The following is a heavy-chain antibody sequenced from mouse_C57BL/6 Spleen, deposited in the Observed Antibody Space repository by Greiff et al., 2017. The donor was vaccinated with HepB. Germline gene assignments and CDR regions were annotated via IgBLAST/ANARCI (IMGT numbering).Heavy chain of an antibody. J-gene: IGHJ2*01. V-gene: IGHV1-50*01. CDR2: IDPSDSYT. CDR3: ARGGPYYFDY. Sequence: QVQLQQPGAELVKPRASVKLSCKASGYTFTSYWMQWVKQRPGQGLEWIGEIDPSDSYTNYNQKFKGKATLTVDTSSSTAYMQLSSLTSEDSAVYYCARGGPYYFDYWGQGTTLTVSS. D-gene: IGHD1-1*02. CDR1: GYTFTSYW.